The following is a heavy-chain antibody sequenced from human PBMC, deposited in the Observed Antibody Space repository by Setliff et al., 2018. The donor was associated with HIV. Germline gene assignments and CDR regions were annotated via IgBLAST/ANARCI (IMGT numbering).Heavy chain of an antibody. J-gene: IGHJ5*02. CDR1: GDSIDTPHC. Sequence: SETLSLTCVVSGDSIDTPHCWRWVRQSLDKGLGWIGEVCQRGGINYHTFLRGRATISMDKPRNQFSLKLTSLTAADTAVYFCVRNSGLALGTWGQGILVTVSS. CDR2: VCQRGGI. V-gene: IGHV4-4*02. D-gene: IGHD3-16*01. CDR3: VRNSGLALGT.